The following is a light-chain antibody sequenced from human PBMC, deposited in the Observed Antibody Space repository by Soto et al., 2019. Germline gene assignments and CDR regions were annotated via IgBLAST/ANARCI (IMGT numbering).Light chain of an antibody. CDR2: NVS. V-gene: IGLV2-14*01. CDR1: SSDVGGYNY. Sequence: QSVLTQPASVSGSPGQSITISCTGTSSDVGGYNYVSWYQQQPGKAPKLMIYNVSNRPSGVSNRFSGSKSGHTASLTISGLQAEDEADYYCCSYTSSSTLEVFGTGTQLTVL. CDR3: CSYTSSSTLEV. J-gene: IGLJ1*01.